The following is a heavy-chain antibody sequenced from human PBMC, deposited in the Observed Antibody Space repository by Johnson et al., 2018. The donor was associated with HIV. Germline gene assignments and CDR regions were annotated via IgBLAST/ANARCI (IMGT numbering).Heavy chain of an antibody. CDR2: IRYDGSNK. V-gene: IGHV3-30*02. D-gene: IGHD5-18*01. J-gene: IGHJ3*02. CDR3: AKDMGVDTAMNPWASDI. Sequence: QMLLVESGGGVVQPGGSLRLSCAASGFTFSSYGMHWVRQAPGKGLEWVAFIRYDGSNKYYADSVKGRFTISRDNSKNTLYLQMNSLRAEDTAVYYCAKDMGVDTAMNPWASDIWGRGTMVTVSS. CDR1: GFTFSSYG.